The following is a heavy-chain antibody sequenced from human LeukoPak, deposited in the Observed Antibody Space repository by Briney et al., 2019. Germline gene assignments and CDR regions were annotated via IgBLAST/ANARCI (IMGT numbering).Heavy chain of an antibody. D-gene: IGHD3-22*01. CDR3: ARRRANYDSSGYTAFDI. CDR2: IIPIFGTA. J-gene: IGHJ3*02. V-gene: IGHV1-69*13. Sequence: SVKVSCKASGGTFSSYAISWVRQAPGQGLEWMGGIIPIFGTANYAQKFQGRVTITADESTSTAYMELSSLRSEDTAVYYCARRRANYDSSGYTAFDIWGQGTMVTVSS. CDR1: GGTFSSYA.